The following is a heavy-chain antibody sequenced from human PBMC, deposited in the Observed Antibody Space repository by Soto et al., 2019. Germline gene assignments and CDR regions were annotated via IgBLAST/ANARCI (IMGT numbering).Heavy chain of an antibody. CDR3: ARDIWVLVPAATGFDY. CDR2: ISYDGSDK. CDR1: GFTFSNYA. V-gene: IGHV3-30-3*01. Sequence: QVQLVESGGGVVQPGRSLRLSCAASGFTFSNYAMHWVRQAPGKGLEWVAVISYDGSDKYYADSVKGRFTISRDNSKNTLYLQMNSLRAEYTAVYYCARDIWVLVPAATGFDYWGQGALVTVSS. D-gene: IGHD2-2*01. J-gene: IGHJ4*02.